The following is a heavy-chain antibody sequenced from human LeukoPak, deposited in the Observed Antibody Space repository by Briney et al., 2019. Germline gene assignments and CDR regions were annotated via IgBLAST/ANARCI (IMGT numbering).Heavy chain of an antibody. CDR1: GFTFSSYG. CDR3: AKERGSGSSYYYGMDV. V-gene: IGHV3-30*18. CDR2: ISYDGSNK. Sequence: GGSLRLSCAASGFTFSSYGMHWVRQAPGKGLEWVAVISYDGSNKYYADSVKGRFTISRDNSKNTLYLQMNSLRAEDTAVYYCAKERGSGSSYYYGMDVWGQGTTVTVSS. D-gene: IGHD3-10*01. J-gene: IGHJ6*02.